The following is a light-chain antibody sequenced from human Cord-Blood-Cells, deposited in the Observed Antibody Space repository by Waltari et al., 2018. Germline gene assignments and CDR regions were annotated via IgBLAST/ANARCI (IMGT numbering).Light chain of an antibody. CDR3: QQSYSTPWT. CDR2: AAS. Sequence: DIQMTQSPSSLSASVGDRVTITCRASQSISSYLNWYQQKPGKAPKLLIYAASSLQSGVPSRFSGSGSDTDFTLTISSLQPEDVATYYCQQSYSTPWTFGQGTKVEIK. V-gene: IGKV1-39*01. J-gene: IGKJ1*01. CDR1: QSISSY.